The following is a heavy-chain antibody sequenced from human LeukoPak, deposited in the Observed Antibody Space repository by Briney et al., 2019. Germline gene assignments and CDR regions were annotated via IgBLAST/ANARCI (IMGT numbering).Heavy chain of an antibody. CDR3: ASPSLGVGSYYDY. CDR2: VNPKRGDT. Sequence: GASVKVSCKASGYDFTGNYLHWVRQAPGQGLEWMGWVNPKRGDTKYTQRIQDRVTMTRDTSISTAYMELSSLTTDDTAVYYCASPSLGVGSYYDYWGQGTLVTVSS. D-gene: IGHD3-10*01. CDR1: GYDFTGNY. V-gene: IGHV1-2*02. J-gene: IGHJ4*02.